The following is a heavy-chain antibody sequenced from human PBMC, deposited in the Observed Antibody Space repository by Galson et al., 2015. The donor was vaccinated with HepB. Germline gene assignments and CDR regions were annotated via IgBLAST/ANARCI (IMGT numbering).Heavy chain of an antibody. CDR3: ASGSPFSSSWLNYFDP. Sequence: ETLSLTCTVSGGSINFYYWSWIRQPPGKGLEWIGHISYSGSTFYNPSLRGRVTISIYASKNQFSLRLTSVTAADTAVYYCASGSPFSSSWLNYFDPWGQGTLVTVSS. V-gene: IGHV4-59*12. CDR1: GGSINFYY. CDR2: ISYSGST. D-gene: IGHD6-13*01. J-gene: IGHJ5*02.